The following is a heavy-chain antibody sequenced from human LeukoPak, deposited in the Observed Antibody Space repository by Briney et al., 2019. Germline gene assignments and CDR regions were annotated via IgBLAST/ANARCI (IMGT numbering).Heavy chain of an antibody. D-gene: IGHD3-10*01. Sequence: GGSLRLSCAASGFTVSAYAMAWVRQAPGKGLEWISTIYDDNTYYADSVKGRFAISTDNSKNTLYLQMNSLRVEDTAVYFCAARKVRGVWFYLDYWGQGTLVTVSS. J-gene: IGHJ4*02. CDR1: GFTVSAYA. V-gene: IGHV3-23*01. CDR2: IYDDNT. CDR3: AARKVRGVWFYLDY.